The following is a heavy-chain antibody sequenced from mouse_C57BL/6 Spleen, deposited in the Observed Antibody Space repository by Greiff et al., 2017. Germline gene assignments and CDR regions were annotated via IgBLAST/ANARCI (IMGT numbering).Heavy chain of an antibody. D-gene: IGHD1-1*01. CDR3: ARSDYYGSSFAY. Sequence: ESGAELMKPGASVKLSCKATGYTFTGYWIEWVKQRPGHGLEWIGEILTGSGSTNDNEKLKGKATFTADTSSNTAYMQLSILTNEVSSIYYCARSDYYGSSFAYWGQGALVTVSA. CDR2: ILTGSGST. V-gene: IGHV1-9*01. J-gene: IGHJ3*01. CDR1: GYTFTGYW.